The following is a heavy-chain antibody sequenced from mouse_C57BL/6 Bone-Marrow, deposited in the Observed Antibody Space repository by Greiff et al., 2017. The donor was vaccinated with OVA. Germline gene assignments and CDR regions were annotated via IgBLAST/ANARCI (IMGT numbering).Heavy chain of an antibody. D-gene: IGHD2-5*01. CDR2: IWSGGST. CDR3: ARNSNYDAMDY. CDR1: GFSLTGYG. V-gene: IGHV2-2*01. Sequence: VQLVESGPGLVQPSQSLSITCTVSGFSLTGYGVPWVRQSPGKGLEWLGVIWSGGSTDYNAAFISRRSISKDKSKSQVFFKMKSLQTDDTAIYYCARNSNYDAMDYWGQGTSVTVSA. J-gene: IGHJ4*01.